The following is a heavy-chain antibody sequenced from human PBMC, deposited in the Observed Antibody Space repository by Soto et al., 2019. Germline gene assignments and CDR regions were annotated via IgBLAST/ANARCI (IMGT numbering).Heavy chain of an antibody. Sequence: GASVKVSCKASGYTFTSYYMRWVRQAPGQGLEWMGIINPSGGSTSYAQKFQGRVTMTGDTSTSTVYMELSSLRSEDTAVYYCAKGPGAQWLPGELGFDYWGQGTLVTVSS. J-gene: IGHJ4*02. CDR2: INPSGGST. CDR1: GYTFTSYY. V-gene: IGHV1-46*01. CDR3: AKGPGAQWLPGELGFDY. D-gene: IGHD6-19*01.